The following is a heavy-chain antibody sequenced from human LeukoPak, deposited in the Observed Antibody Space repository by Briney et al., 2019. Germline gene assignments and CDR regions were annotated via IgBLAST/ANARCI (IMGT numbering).Heavy chain of an antibody. CDR1: GGSISSSSYY. CDR2: INHSGST. J-gene: IGHJ3*02. V-gene: IGHV4-39*07. D-gene: IGHD1-26*01. Sequence: SETLSLTCTVSGGSISSSSYYWGWIRQPPGKGLEWIGEINHSGSTNYNPSLKSRVTISVDTSKNQFSLKLSSVTAADTAVYYCARGRKGGSYYKDAFDIWGQGTMVTVSS. CDR3: ARGRKGGSYYKDAFDI.